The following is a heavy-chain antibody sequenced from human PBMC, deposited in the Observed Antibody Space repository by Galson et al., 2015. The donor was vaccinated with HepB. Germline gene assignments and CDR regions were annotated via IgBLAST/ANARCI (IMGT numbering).Heavy chain of an antibody. V-gene: IGHV4-59*01. D-gene: IGHD3-3*01. CDR3: ARIITIFGFWFDS. Sequence: QVQLQESGPGLVKPSETLSPNCTVSSGSIRHYSWSWIRQTPGKGLEWIGYILSSGSTNYNPSLRSRVTISLDTSKQFSRKLSSVTAADTAVYYCARIITIFGFWFDSWGQGTLVTVSS. CDR1: SGSIRHYS. J-gene: IGHJ5*01. CDR2: ILSSGST.